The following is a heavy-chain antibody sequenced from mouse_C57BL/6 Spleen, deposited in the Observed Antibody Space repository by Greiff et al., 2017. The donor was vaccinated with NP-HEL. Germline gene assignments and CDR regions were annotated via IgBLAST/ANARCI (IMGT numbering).Heavy chain of an antibody. Sequence: QVHVKQSGAELAKPGASVKLSCKASGYTFTSYWMHWVKQRPGQGLEWIGYINPSSGYTKYNQKFKDKATLTADKSSSTAYMQLSSLTYEDSAVYYCARSGATVVDYFDYWGQGTTLTVSS. CDR1: GYTFTSYW. CDR2: INPSSGYT. D-gene: IGHD1-1*01. J-gene: IGHJ2*01. V-gene: IGHV1-7*01. CDR3: ARSGATVVDYFDY.